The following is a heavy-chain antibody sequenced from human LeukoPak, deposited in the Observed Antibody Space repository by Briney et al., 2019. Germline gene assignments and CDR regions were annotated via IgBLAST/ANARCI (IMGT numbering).Heavy chain of an antibody. CDR3: ARDLVGGDY. CDR2: VSSSSSSI. CDR1: GFIFSNYN. D-gene: IGHD3-16*01. V-gene: IGHV3-48*01. J-gene: IGHJ4*02. Sequence: GGSLRLSCAASGFIFSNYNMNWVRQAPGKGLEWVSNVSSSSSSIFYADSVKGRFTISRDNAKNSVYLQMNSLRAEDTAVYYCARDLVGGDYWGQGTLVTVSS.